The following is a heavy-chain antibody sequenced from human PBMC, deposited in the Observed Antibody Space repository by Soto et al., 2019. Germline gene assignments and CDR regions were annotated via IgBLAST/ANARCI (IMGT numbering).Heavy chain of an antibody. CDR3: AMAYCGGDCWYYYGMDV. Sequence: PGGSLRLSCAASGFTFSIYGMHWVRHAPGKGLEWVAVISYDGSNKYYADSVKGRFTISRDNSKNTLYLQMNSLRAEDTAVYYCAMAYCGGDCWYYYGMDVWGQGTTVTVSS. J-gene: IGHJ6*02. V-gene: IGHV3-30*03. CDR1: GFTFSIYG. CDR2: ISYDGSNK. D-gene: IGHD2-21*02.